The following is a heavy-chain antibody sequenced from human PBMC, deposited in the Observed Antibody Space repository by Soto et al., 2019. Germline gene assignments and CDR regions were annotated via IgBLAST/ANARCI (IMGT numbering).Heavy chain of an antibody. CDR1: GGTFSSYA. J-gene: IGHJ6*02. V-gene: IGHV1-69*13. CDR2: IIPIFGTA. CDR3: ARGDCTNGVCYLMSDYYYYGMDV. Sequence: ASVTVSCKASGGTFSSYAIIWVRQAPGQGLEWMGGIIPIFGTANYAQKFQGRVTITADESTSTAYMELSSLRSEDTAVYYCARGDCTNGVCYLMSDYYYYGMDVWGQGTTVTVSS. D-gene: IGHD2-8*01.